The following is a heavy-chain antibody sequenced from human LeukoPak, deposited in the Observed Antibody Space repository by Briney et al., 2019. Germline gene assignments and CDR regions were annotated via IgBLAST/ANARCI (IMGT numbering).Heavy chain of an antibody. Sequence: PGGSLRLSCAASGFTFSSYSMNWVRQAPGKGLEWVSSISSSYIYYADSVKGRFTISRDNAKNSLYLQMNSLRAEDTAVYYCARVQKSIDYWGQGTLVTVSS. CDR3: ARVQKSIDY. CDR2: ISSSYI. J-gene: IGHJ4*02. V-gene: IGHV3-21*01. CDR1: GFTFSSYS.